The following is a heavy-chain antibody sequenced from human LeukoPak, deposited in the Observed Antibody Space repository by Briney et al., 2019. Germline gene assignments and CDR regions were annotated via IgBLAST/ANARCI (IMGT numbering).Heavy chain of an antibody. D-gene: IGHD3-22*01. CDR3: ARSVDYFDNTGPHMMFDY. CDR2: IYYTGIT. Sequence: SDTLSLTCNVSGDSITSHYWNWIRQPPGNGLEWIGYIYYTGITKYNPSLTSRVSMSVDTSKNQFFLKMNSVTAADTAVYHCARSVDYFDNTGPHMMFDYWGQGSLVTVSS. J-gene: IGHJ4*02. CDR1: GDSITSHY. V-gene: IGHV4-59*07.